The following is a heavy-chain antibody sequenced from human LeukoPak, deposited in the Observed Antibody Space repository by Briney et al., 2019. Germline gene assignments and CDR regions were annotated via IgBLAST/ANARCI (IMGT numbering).Heavy chain of an antibody. CDR3: ARGNVRKYSYGRYYFDY. J-gene: IGHJ4*02. V-gene: IGHV4-34*01. CDR2: INHSGST. Sequence: PSETLSLTFAVYGGSFSGYYWSWIRQPPGKGLEWIGEINHSGSTNYNPSLKSRVTISVDTSKNQFSLKLSSVTAADTAVYYCARGNVRKYSYGRYYFDYWGQGTLVTVSS. CDR1: GGSFSGYY. D-gene: IGHD5-18*01.